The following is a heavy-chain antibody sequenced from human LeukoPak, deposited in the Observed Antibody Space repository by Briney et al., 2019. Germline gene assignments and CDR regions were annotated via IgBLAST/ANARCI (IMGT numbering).Heavy chain of an antibody. CDR2: IYSGGST. D-gene: IGHD6-19*01. CDR1: GFTVSSNY. V-gene: IGHV3-66*01. J-gene: IGHJ4*02. Sequence: PGGSLRLSCAASGFTVSSNYMSWVRQAPGKGLEWVSVIYSGGSTYYADSAKGRFTISRDNSKNTLYLQMNSLRAEDTAVYYCARDQSLAVAGPGSFDYWGQGTLVTVSS. CDR3: ARDQSLAVAGPGSFDY.